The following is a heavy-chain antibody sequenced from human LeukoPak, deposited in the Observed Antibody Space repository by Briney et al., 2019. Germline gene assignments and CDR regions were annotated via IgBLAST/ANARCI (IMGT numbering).Heavy chain of an antibody. J-gene: IGHJ4*02. V-gene: IGHV3-66*01. D-gene: IGHD2-2*01. CDR3: ARDGPDSLYFDY. CDR2: IYRGGAT. Sequence: PSETLSLTCAVYGGSFSGYYWSWVRQAPGKGLEWVSVIYRGGATYYADSVKDRFTISRDISKNTLFLQMNSLRAEDTAVYFCARDGPDSLYFDYWGQGTLVTASP. CDR1: GGSFSGYY.